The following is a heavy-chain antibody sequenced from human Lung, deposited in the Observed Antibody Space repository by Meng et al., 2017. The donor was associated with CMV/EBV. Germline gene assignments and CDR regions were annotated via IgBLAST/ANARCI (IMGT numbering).Heavy chain of an antibody. J-gene: IGHJ5*02. CDR1: GGPFSNYA. CDR3: ARGGFWLGHYSWFDP. D-gene: IGHD3-3*01. Sequence: SXXVSCKASGGPFSNYAVSWVRQAPGQGLEWMGGIIPMLEITNYAQKFQGRVTITAVKSTGTAFMELSSLRSADTAVYYCARGGFWLGHYSWFDPWGQGTLVTVSS. CDR2: IIPMLEIT. V-gene: IGHV1-69*10.